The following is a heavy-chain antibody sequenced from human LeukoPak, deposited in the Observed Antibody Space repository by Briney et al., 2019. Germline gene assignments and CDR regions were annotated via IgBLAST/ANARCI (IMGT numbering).Heavy chain of an antibody. J-gene: IGHJ3*02. Sequence: GGSLRLSCAASGFTFSSYWMNWVRQAPGKGLEWVANIKQDGSEKYYLDSLKGRFIISRDNAKNSLYLQMDSLRAEDTAVYYCARVGPQVYCTGDCRNDGFDIWGQGTMVTVSS. CDR3: ARVGPQVYCTGDCRNDGFDI. CDR1: GFTFSSYW. V-gene: IGHV3-7*01. CDR2: IKQDGSEK. D-gene: IGHD2-8*02.